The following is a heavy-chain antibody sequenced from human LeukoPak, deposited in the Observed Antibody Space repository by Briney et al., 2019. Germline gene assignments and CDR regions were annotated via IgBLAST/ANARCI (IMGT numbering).Heavy chain of an antibody. J-gene: IGHJ5*02. V-gene: IGHV4-4*07. D-gene: IGHD4-17*01. Sequence: PSETLSLTCTVSGGSISSYYWSWIRQPAGKGLEWIGRIYTSGSTNYNPSLKSRVTMSVDTSKNQFSLKLSSVTGADTAVYYCARDQGYTVKNWFDPWGQGTLVTVSS. CDR2: IYTSGST. CDR1: GGSISSYY. CDR3: ARDQGYTVKNWFDP.